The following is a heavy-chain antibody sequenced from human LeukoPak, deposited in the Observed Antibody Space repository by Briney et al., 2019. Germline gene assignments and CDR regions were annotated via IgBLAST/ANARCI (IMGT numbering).Heavy chain of an antibody. J-gene: IGHJ4*02. CDR2: ISSSSSYI. Sequence: GGSLRLSCAASGFTFSSYSMNWVRQAPGKGLEWVSSISSSSSYIYYADSVKGRFTISRDNAKNSLYLQMNSLRAEDTAVYYCATIPNWGIFGVVITHDYWGQGTLVTVSS. CDR3: ATIPNWGIFGVVITHDY. CDR1: GFTFSSYS. D-gene: IGHD3-3*01. V-gene: IGHV3-21*04.